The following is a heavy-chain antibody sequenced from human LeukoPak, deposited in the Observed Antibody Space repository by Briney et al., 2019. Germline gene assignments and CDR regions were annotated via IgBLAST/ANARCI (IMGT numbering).Heavy chain of an antibody. J-gene: IGHJ4*02. CDR2: VFGGGSK. CDR1: GCNVSLSY. CDR3: ARTRSGSRDC. D-gene: IGHD1-26*01. V-gene: IGHV3-53*01. Sequence: PGGSLRLSCAATGCNVSLSYMTWVRQAPGKGLEWLAVVFGGGSKYHADSVKDRFTISRDTVRNTVDLQMKSLRVEDTAVYYCARTRSGSRDCWGQGTLVVVSS.